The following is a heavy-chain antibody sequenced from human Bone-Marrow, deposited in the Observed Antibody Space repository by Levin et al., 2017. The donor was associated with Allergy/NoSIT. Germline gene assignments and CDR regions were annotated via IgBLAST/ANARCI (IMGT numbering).Heavy chain of an antibody. CDR3: AKEEDDSFAYYFDY. CDR1: GFTFSNFG. CDR2: ISYDGNKK. J-gene: IGHJ4*02. D-gene: IGHD5-18*01. V-gene: IGHV3-30*18. Sequence: LAGGSLRLSCTASGFTFSNFGIHWVRQAPGKGLEWVAVISYDGNKKFYRDSVKGRFTISRDNSKNTLYLQMNSLRPEDTAVYYCAKEEDDSFAYYFDYWGPGTLVTVSS.